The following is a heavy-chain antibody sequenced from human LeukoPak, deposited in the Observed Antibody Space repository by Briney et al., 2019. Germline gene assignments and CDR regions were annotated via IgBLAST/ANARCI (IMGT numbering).Heavy chain of an antibody. V-gene: IGHV3-23*01. CDR2: ISGSGGST. Sequence: GSLSLSCAASGFTFSSYAMSWVRQAPGKGLEWVSAISGSGGSTYYADSVKGRFTISRDNSKNTLYLQMNSLRAEDTAVYYCAKDSPSPNYYDSSGYFDYWGQGTLVTVSS. CDR1: GFTFSSYA. J-gene: IGHJ4*02. CDR3: AKDSPSPNYYDSSGYFDY. D-gene: IGHD3-22*01.